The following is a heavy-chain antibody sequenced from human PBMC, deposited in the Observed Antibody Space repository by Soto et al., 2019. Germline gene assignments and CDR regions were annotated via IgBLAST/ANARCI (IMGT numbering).Heavy chain of an antibody. D-gene: IGHD3-10*01. CDR2: IDPTDSTT. CDR3: AKGLVGPYGMAV. Sequence: GESLKISCKGSGYIFTTSWINWVRQMPGKGLEWMGRIDPTDSTTNYSPSFQGHVTLSADKSISTAYLQWNSLKDSDSGMYYCAKGLVGPYGMAVWGQGTTVTVSS. V-gene: IGHV5-10-1*01. CDR1: GYIFTTSW. J-gene: IGHJ6*02.